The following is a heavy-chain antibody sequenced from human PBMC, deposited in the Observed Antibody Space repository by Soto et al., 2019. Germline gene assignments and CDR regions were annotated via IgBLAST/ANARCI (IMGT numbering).Heavy chain of an antibody. V-gene: IGHV4-59*08. CDR3: ARQGFGQLHGLVDV. Sequence: ETLSLTCSVSGGSITSHYCSWFRQPPGKGLEWIGYINHSGLTSYNPSLKSRVTMSVDTSKNHFSLKVNSVTAADTALYYCARQGFGQLHGLVDVWGPGTTVTVSS. CDR2: INHSGLT. CDR1: GGSITSHY. D-gene: IGHD3-10*01. J-gene: IGHJ6*02.